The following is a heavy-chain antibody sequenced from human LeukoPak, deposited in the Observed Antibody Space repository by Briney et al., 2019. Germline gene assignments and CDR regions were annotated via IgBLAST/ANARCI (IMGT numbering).Heavy chain of an antibody. V-gene: IGHV1-2*02. CDR1: GYTFTGYY. CDR2: INPNSGGT. Sequence: ASVKVSCKASGYTFTGYYMHWVRQAPGQGLEWMGWINPNSGGTNYAQKFQGRVTMTRDTSISTAYTELSRLRSDDTAFYYCARDSEYSSWYVYWGQGTLVSVSS. CDR3: ARDSEYSSWYVY. D-gene: IGHD6-13*01. J-gene: IGHJ4*02.